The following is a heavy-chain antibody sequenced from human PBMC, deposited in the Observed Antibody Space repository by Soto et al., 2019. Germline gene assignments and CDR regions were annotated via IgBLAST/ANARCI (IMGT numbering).Heavy chain of an antibody. CDR2: IIPIFGTA. J-gene: IGHJ4*02. V-gene: IGHV1-69*06. CDR1: GGTFSSYA. CDR3: ARERSSYYGSGSYYPLAYFDY. D-gene: IGHD3-10*01. Sequence: SVKVSCKASGGTFSSYAISWVRQAPGQGLEWMGGIIPIFGTANYAQKFQGRVTVTADKSTSTAYMELSSLRSEDTAVYYCARERSSYYGSGSYYPLAYFDYWGQGTLVTVSS.